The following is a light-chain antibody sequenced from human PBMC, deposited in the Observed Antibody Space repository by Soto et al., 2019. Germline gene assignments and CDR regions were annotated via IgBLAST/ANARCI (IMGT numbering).Light chain of an antibody. Sequence: EIVLTQSPATLSLSPGERATLSCRASQSVSSSLAWYQQKPGQAPRLLIYDASNRATGIPARFSGSGSGTDFTLTISSLEPEDFAVYYCQQRSNWPPRYTFGPGTKLEIK. CDR1: QSVSSS. J-gene: IGKJ2*01. CDR2: DAS. CDR3: QQRSNWPPRYT. V-gene: IGKV3-11*01.